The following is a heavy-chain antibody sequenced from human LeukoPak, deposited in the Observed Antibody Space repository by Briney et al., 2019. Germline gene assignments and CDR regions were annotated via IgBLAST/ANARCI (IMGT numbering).Heavy chain of an antibody. D-gene: IGHD4-17*01. J-gene: IGHJ4*02. Sequence: GGSLRLSCAASGFTFSDYWMHWVRQAPGKGPEWVAIIKQDGSVTHYVDSVKGRFTISRDNSKNTLYLQMNSLRAEDTAVYYCAKESNYGEGYWGQGTLVTVSS. V-gene: IGHV3-7*03. CDR2: IKQDGSVT. CDR3: AKESNYGEGY. CDR1: GFTFSDYW.